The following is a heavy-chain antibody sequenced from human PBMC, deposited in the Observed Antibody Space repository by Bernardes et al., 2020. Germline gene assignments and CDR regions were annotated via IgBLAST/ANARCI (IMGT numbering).Heavy chain of an antibody. J-gene: IGHJ6*02. Sequence: APPKAFCKASGYTFTSYYMHWVRQAPGQGLEWMGIINPSGGSTSYAQKFQGRVTMTRDTSTSTVYMELSSLRSEDTAVYYCARSNYDFWSGNTAGGYYYYGIDVWGQGTTVTVSS. CDR3: ARSNYDFWSGNTAGGYYYYGIDV. D-gene: IGHD3-3*01. CDR2: INPSGGST. CDR1: GYTFTSYY. V-gene: IGHV1-46*01.